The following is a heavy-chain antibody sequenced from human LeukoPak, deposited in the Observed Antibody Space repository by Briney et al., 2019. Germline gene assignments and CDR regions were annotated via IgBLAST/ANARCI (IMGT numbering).Heavy chain of an antibody. CDR1: GFTFSSYN. CDR3: ARGRGYSFFDY. D-gene: IGHD5-12*01. CDR2: ISSTSRYI. Sequence: PGGSLRLSCAASGFTFSSYNMNWVRQAPGKGLEWVSSISSTSRYIYYADSVKGRFTISRDNAKNSLYLQMNNLRAEDTAVYYCARGRGYSFFDYWGQGTLVTVSS. V-gene: IGHV3-21*01. J-gene: IGHJ4*02.